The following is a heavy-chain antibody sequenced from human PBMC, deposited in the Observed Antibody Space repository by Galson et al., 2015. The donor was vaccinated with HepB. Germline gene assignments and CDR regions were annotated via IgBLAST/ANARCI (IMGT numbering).Heavy chain of an antibody. Sequence: SLRLSCAASGSTLSSYSMNWVRQAPGKGLEWVSSISSSSSYIYYADSVKGRFTISRDNAKNSLYLQMNSLRAEDTAVYYCARGSGDTKYCSSTSCYRGLDYYYYYGMDVWGQGTTVTVSS. J-gene: IGHJ6*02. CDR3: ARGSGDTKYCSSTSCYRGLDYYYYYGMDV. CDR2: ISSSSSYI. V-gene: IGHV3-21*01. D-gene: IGHD2-2*02. CDR1: GSTLSSYS.